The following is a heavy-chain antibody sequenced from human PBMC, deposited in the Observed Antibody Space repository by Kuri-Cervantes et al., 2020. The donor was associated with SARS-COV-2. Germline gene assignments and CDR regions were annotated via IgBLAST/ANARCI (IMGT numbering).Heavy chain of an antibody. CDR2: INPNSGGT. V-gene: IGHV1-2*04. D-gene: IGHD4-23*01. CDR3: ATERGHGNSPRIFDY. Sequence: ASVKVSCKASGYTFTGYYMHWGRQAPGQGLEWMGWINPNSGGTNYAQKFQGWVTMTRDTSISTAYMELSRLRSDDTAVYYCATERGHGNSPRIFDYWGQGTLVTVSS. CDR1: GYTFTGYY. J-gene: IGHJ4*02.